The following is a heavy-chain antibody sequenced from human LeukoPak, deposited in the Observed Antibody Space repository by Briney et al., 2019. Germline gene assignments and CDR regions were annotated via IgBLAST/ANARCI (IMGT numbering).Heavy chain of an antibody. D-gene: IGHD6-6*01. V-gene: IGHV3-48*03. CDR2: ISSSGSTI. CDR1: GLTFSNYE. CDR3: ARVGSYSSSSYYYYYMDV. J-gene: IGHJ6*03. Sequence: GGSLRLSCAGSGLTFSNYEMNWVRQAPGKGLEWVSYISSSGSTIYYADSVKGRFTISRDNAKNSLYLQINSLRAEDTAVYYCARVGSYSSSSYYYYYMDVWGKGTTVTVSS.